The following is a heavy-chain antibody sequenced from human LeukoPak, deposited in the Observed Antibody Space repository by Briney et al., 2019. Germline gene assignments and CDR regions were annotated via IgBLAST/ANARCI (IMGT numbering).Heavy chain of an antibody. CDR3: ARQSANTGAFDI. D-gene: IGHD4-17*01. Sequence: SETLSLTCTVSGGSISSSSYYWGWIRQPPGTGLEWSGSIYYSGSTYYNPSLKSRVTISVDTSKNQFSLKLSSVTAADTAVYYCARQSANTGAFDIWGQGTMVTVSS. J-gene: IGHJ3*02. V-gene: IGHV4-39*01. CDR2: IYYSGST. CDR1: GGSISSSSYY.